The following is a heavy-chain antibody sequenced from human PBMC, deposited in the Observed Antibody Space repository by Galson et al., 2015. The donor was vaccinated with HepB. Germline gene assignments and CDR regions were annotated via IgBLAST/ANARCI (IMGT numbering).Heavy chain of an antibody. CDR2: IYYSGST. D-gene: IGHD5-18*01. J-gene: IGHJ6*02. CDR1: GGSISSYY. CDR3: ARGRGYSYGLPRYGMDV. Sequence: SETLSLTCTVSGGSISSYYWSWIRQPPGKGLEWIGYIYYSGSTNYNPSLKSRVTISVDTSKNQFSLKLSSVTAADTAVYYCARGRGYSYGLPRYGMDVWGQGTTVTVSS. V-gene: IGHV4-59*01.